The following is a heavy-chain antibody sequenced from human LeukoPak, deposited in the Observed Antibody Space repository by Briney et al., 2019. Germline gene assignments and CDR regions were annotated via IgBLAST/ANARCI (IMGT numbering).Heavy chain of an antibody. J-gene: IGHJ3*02. CDR1: GFTFSSDG. D-gene: IGHD6-13*01. Sequence: GGSLRLSCAASGFTFSSDGMHWVRQAPGKGLEWVAVIWYDGSNKYYADSVKGRFTISRDNSKNTLYLQMNSLRAEDTAVYYCARVRQQLVHDAFDIWGQGTMVTVSS. CDR3: ARVRQQLVHDAFDI. V-gene: IGHV3-33*01. CDR2: IWYDGSNK.